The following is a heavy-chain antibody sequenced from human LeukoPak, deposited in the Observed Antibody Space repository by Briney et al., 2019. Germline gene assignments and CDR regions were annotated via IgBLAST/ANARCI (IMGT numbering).Heavy chain of an antibody. CDR3: ASMAVAGAFDY. J-gene: IGHJ4*02. V-gene: IGHV4-34*01. CDR2: INHSGST. Sequence: SETLSLTCAVYGGSFSGYYWSWIRQPPGKGLEWIGEINHSGSTNYNPSLKSRVTISVDTSKNQFSLKLSSVTAADTAVYYCASMAVAGAFDYWGQGTLVTVSS. D-gene: IGHD6-19*01. CDR1: GGSFSGYY.